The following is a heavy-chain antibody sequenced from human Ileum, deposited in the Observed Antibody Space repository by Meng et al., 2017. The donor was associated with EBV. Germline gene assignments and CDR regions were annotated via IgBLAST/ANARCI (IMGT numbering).Heavy chain of an antibody. V-gene: IGHV7-4-1*02. Sequence: QVQMVQSGSELKEPGTSVKISCETSGYRFTSYALNLGRQAPGQGLEWMEWIDTKTGNPSYAPGFTGRFVFSSETSVSTAYLQISSLKAADTAVYYCARSWGGGSSKEWGQGTLVTVSS. J-gene: IGHJ4*02. CDR1: GYRFTSYA. CDR2: IDTKTGNP. D-gene: IGHD2-15*01. CDR3: ARSWGGGSSKE.